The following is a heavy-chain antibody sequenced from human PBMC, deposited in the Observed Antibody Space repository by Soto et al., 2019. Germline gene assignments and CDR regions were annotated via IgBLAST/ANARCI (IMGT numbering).Heavy chain of an antibody. CDR3: AREFYYYDSSGYYYEPKNDY. CDR1: GFTFSSYG. J-gene: IGHJ4*02. D-gene: IGHD3-22*01. CDR2: ISYDGSNK. Sequence: GGSLRLSCAASGFTFSSYGMHWVRQAPGKGLEWVAVISYDGSNKYYADSVKGRFTISRDNSKNTLYLQMNSLRAEDTAVYYCAREFYYYDSSGYYYEPKNDYWGQGTLVTVSS. V-gene: IGHV3-30*03.